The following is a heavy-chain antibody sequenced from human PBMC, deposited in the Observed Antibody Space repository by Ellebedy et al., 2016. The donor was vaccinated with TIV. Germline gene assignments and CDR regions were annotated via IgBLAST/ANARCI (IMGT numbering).Heavy chain of an antibody. CDR3: ARSVAVAAIQYYYYAMDA. V-gene: IGHV1-69*13. J-gene: IGHJ6*02. CDR1: AGTFRSYA. CDR2: IIPMFGTP. D-gene: IGHD2-15*01. Sequence: ASVQVSCXASAGTFRSYAISWVRQPPGQGLEWMGGIIPMFGTPNYAQKFQDRVTITADDSTRTAYMELRSLRSEDTAVYFCARSVAVAAIQYYYYAMDAWGQGTTVTVSS.